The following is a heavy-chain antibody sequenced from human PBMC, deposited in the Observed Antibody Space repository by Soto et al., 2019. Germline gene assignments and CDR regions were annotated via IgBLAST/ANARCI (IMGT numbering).Heavy chain of an antibody. V-gene: IGHV3-23*01. J-gene: IGHJ6*02. CDR1: EFPFSGYA. Sequence: AGGSLRLSCAASEFPFSGYAMSWVRQAPGKGLEWVSAISGSGGSTYYADSVKGRFTISRDNSKNTLYLQMNSLRAEDTAVYYCAKDGSQWLVHTYGMDVWGQGTTVTVSS. D-gene: IGHD6-19*01. CDR2: ISGSGGST. CDR3: AKDGSQWLVHTYGMDV.